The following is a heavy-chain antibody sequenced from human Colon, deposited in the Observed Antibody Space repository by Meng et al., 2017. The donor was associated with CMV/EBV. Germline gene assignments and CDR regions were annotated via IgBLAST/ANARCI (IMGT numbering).Heavy chain of an antibody. J-gene: IGHJ6*02. CDR3: AREGGSLGPGGALDV. V-gene: IGHV4-31*03. CDR2: IYYSGST. Sequence: SETLSLTCSVSGGSINSGGYFWTWIRQRPGKGLEWLGNIYYSGSTYSNPSLKSRITMSLDTSQNNFSLRLSSVTAADTAVYFCAREGGSLGPGGALDVWGQGTTVTVSS. D-gene: IGHD3-16*01. CDR1: GGSINSGGYF.